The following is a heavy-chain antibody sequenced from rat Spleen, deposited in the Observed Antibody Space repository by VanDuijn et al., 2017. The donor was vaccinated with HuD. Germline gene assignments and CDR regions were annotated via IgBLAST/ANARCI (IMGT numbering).Heavy chain of an antibody. D-gene: IGHD1-11*01. Sequence: EVQLVESGGGLLQPGRSLKLSCAASGFTFSNYDMAWVRQTPTKGLEWVASISTSGEMTYYRDSVKGRFTVSRDSAESTLYLQMDSLRSDDTATYFCTRQGGLRNWFAYWGQGVMVTVSS. J-gene: IGHJ2*01. CDR1: GFTFSNYD. CDR3: TRQGGLRNWFAY. V-gene: IGHV5-25*01. CDR2: ISTSGEMT.